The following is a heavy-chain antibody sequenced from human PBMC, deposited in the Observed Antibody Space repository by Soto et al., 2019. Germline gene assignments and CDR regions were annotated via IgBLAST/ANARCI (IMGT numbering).Heavy chain of an antibody. J-gene: IGHJ5*02. D-gene: IGHD5-18*01. CDR2: ISYSGTT. CDR1: GDSISSSNNY. Sequence: QVQLQESGPGLVKPSQTLSLTCTVSGDSISSSNNYWSWIRQPPGEGLEWIGFISYSGTTSYSPSLKSRLAISLDTFKNQFSLSLSSVTAADTAVYYCARGRGYSYGLDPWGQGTLVTVSS. CDR3: ARGRGYSYGLDP. V-gene: IGHV4-30-4*01.